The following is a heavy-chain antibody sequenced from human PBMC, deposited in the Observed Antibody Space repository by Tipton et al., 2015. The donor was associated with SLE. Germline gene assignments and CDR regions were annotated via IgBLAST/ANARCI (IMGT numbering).Heavy chain of an antibody. CDR1: GFTFSNFA. J-gene: IGHJ3*02. V-gene: IGHV3-23*01. Sequence: SLRLSCAASGFTFSNFAMSWVRQVPGKGLEWVSGISSSDGTTYYAESVKGRFTISRDNSKNTLYLQMNSLRAEDTAVYHCAAVGSLDAFDIWGQGTMVTVSS. D-gene: IGHD6-19*01. CDR3: AAVGSLDAFDI. CDR2: ISSSDGTT.